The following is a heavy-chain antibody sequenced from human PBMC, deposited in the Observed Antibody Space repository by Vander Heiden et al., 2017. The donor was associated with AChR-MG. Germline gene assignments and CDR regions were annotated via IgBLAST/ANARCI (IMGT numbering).Heavy chain of an antibody. CDR2: IYYSGST. Sequence: QLQLQESGPGLVKPSETLSLTCTVSGGSISSSSSYWGWIRQPPGKGLEWIGSIYYSGSTYYNPSLKSRVTISVETSKNQFSLKLSSVTAADTAVYYWARLGYSSGWYRGAFDILGQGTMVTVSS. V-gene: IGHV4-39*01. CDR1: GGSISSSSSY. J-gene: IGHJ3*02. D-gene: IGHD6-19*01. CDR3: ARLGYSSGWYRGAFDI.